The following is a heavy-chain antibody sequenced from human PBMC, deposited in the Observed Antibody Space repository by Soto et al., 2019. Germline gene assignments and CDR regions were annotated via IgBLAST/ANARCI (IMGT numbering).Heavy chain of an antibody. CDR1: GDSIISSDFY. V-gene: IGHV4-39*01. CDR2: IFYLGSS. Sequence: SETLSLTCTVSGDSIISSDFYWGWIRQPPGKGLEWIGSIFYLGSSYYNPSLKSRVTMSVDTSKNQFSLRLRSVTAADTALYFCARHSLALRKNNWFDPWGQGIMVTVSS. J-gene: IGHJ5*02. D-gene: IGHD3-3*02. CDR3: ARHSLALRKNNWFDP.